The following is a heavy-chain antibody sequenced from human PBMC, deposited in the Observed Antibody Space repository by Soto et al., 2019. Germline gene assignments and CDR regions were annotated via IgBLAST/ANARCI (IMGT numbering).Heavy chain of an antibody. CDR1: GGSVSSGSYY. CDR2: IYYTGST. J-gene: IGHJ4*02. D-gene: IGHD1-26*01. CDR3: VRVPGGLYRGSDY. Sequence: LSLTCPVSGGSVSSGSYYWTWIRQPPGRGLEWIGYIYYTGSTDSNPSLKSRVTISLDRSRNQFSLNLKSVTAADTAVYYCVRVPGGLYRGSDYWGQGTLVTVSS. V-gene: IGHV4-61*01.